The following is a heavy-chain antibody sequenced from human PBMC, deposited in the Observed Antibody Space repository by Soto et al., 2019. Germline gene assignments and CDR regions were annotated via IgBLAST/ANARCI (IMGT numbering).Heavy chain of an antibody. CDR3: ARRTRSGWVDY. D-gene: IGHD6-19*01. V-gene: IGHV1-46*01. CDR2: INPSGGST. CDR1: GYTFTSYY. Sequence: ASVKVSCKASGYTFTSYYMHWVRQAPGQGLEWMGIINPSGGSTSYAQKFQGRVTMTRDTSTSTVYMELSSPRSEDTAVYYCARRTRSGWVDYWGQGTLVTVSS. J-gene: IGHJ4*02.